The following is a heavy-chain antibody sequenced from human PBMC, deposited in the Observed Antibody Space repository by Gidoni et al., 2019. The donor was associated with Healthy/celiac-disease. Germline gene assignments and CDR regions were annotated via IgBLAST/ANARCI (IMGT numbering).Heavy chain of an antibody. V-gene: IGHV2-5*01. CDR2: IYWNHDK. Sequence: QITLKESGPTLVKPTQNLTLTCTYSGFSLSTSGVGVGWIRQPPGKTLEWLALIYWNHDKRYSPSLKSRITITKDTSKNQVVLTMTNMDPVDTATYYCAHGDAEAYRSSLTYGNWFDPWGQGTLVTVSS. CDR3: AHGDAEAYRSSLTYGNWFDP. D-gene: IGHD3-10*01. CDR1: GFSLSTSGVG. J-gene: IGHJ5*02.